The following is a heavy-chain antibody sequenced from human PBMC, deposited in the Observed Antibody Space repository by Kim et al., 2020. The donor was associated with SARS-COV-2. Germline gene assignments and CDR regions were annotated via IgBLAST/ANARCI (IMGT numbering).Heavy chain of an antibody. CDR2: ISGSGGST. Sequence: GGSLRLSCAASGFTFSNYAMSWVRQVPGKGLEWVSAISGSGGSTYYADSVKGRFTISRDNSKNTLYLQMSNLRVEYTAVYYCAKSGAATPDYHLDYWGQGTPVTVSS. D-gene: IGHD2-15*01. CDR1: GFTFSNYA. J-gene: IGHJ4*02. V-gene: IGHV3-23*01. CDR3: AKSGAATPDYHLDY.